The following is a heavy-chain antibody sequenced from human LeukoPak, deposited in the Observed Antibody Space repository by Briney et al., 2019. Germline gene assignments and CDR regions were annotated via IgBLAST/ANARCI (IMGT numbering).Heavy chain of an antibody. CDR2: MNPNSGNT. Sequence: ASVKVSCKASGYTFTSYDINWVRQATGQGLEWMGWMNPNSGNTGYAQKFQGRVTMTRNTSISTAYMELSRLRSDDTAVYYCARGGTTVTTDWFDPWGQGTLVTVSS. J-gene: IGHJ5*02. V-gene: IGHV1-8*01. D-gene: IGHD4-17*01. CDR1: GYTFTSYD. CDR3: ARGGTTVTTDWFDP.